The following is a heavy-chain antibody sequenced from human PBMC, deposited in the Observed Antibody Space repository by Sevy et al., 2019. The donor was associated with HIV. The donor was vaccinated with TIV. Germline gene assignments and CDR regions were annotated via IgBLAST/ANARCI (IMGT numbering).Heavy chain of an antibody. J-gene: IGHJ6*02. D-gene: IGHD4-4*01. CDR3: ARELQTPHYYYGMDV. CDR2: INAGNGNT. Sequence: ASVKVSCKASGYTFTSYAMHWVRQAPGQRLEWMGWINAGNGNTKYSQKFQGRVTITRDTSASTAYMELSSLGSEDTAVYYCARELQTPHYYYGMDVWGQGTTVTVSS. CDR1: GYTFTSYA. V-gene: IGHV1-3*01.